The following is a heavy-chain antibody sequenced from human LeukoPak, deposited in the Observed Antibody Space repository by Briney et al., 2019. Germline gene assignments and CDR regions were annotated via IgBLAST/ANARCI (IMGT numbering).Heavy chain of an antibody. CDR2: ISGSGGST. Sequence: PGGSLRLSCAASGFTFSSYAMSWVRQAPGKGLEWVSAISGSGGSTYYADSVKGRFTISRDNSKNTLYLQMNSLRAEDTAVYYCAKAVTPLRSNDDAFDIWGQGTMVTVSS. J-gene: IGHJ3*02. CDR3: AKAVTPLRSNDDAFDI. CDR1: GFTFSSYA. V-gene: IGHV3-23*01. D-gene: IGHD4-23*01.